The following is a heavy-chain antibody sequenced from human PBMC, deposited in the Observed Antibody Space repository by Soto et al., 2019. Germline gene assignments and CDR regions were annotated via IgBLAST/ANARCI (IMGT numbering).Heavy chain of an antibody. Sequence: GGSLRLSCAASGFTFSSYAMSWVRQAPGKGLEWVSVITYGGSSKYYADSVKGRFTISRDNSKNTLYLQMNSLRAEDTAVYYCAKDRTYCGGDCYTYYFDYWGQGTLVTVSS. CDR1: GFTFSSYA. D-gene: IGHD2-21*02. J-gene: IGHJ4*02. V-gene: IGHV3-23*01. CDR3: AKDRTYCGGDCYTYYFDY. CDR2: ITYGGSSK.